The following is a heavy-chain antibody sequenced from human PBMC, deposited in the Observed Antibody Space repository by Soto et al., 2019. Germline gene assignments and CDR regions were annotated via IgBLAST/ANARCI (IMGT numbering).Heavy chain of an antibody. CDR3: AKEGRGERGEVDY. CDR1: GFTFSRYA. J-gene: IGHJ4*02. V-gene: IGHV3-23*01. CDR2: MSGSGGST. D-gene: IGHD3-16*01. Sequence: EVQLLESGGGLVQPGGSLRLSCAASGFTFSRYAMSWVRQAPGKGLEWVSDMSGSGGSTYYADSVKGRFTISRDNSKNTLYLQMNSLRAEDTAVYYCAKEGRGERGEVDYWGQGTLVTVSS.